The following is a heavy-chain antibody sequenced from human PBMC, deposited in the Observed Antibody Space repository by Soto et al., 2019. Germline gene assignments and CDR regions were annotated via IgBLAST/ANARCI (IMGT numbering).Heavy chain of an antibody. CDR2: VYYTGDT. CDR3: VRCKLRATCDY. V-gene: IGHV4-39*01. CDR1: GASISTPCSY. J-gene: IGHJ4*02. D-gene: IGHD5-12*01. Sequence: QVQLMESGPGLVKPSETLSLSCTVSGASISTPCSYWGWVRQSPGTGLQWIGFVYYTGDTYYSPSVKSRVTISVDTSKNQLSMTLRSMTAADTALFYCVRCKLRATCDYWGQGALVTVS.